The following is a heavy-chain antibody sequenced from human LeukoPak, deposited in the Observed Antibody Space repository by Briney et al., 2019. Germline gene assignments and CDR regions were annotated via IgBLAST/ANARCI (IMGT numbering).Heavy chain of an antibody. J-gene: IGHJ4*02. D-gene: IGHD5-24*01. Sequence: GGSLRLSCAASGFTFSSYAMHWVRQAPGKGLEWVAVISYDGSNKYYADSVKGRFTISRDNSKNTLYLQMNSLRADDTAVYYCANEIRPNDYWGQGTLVTVSS. CDR1: GFTFSSYA. V-gene: IGHV3-30*04. CDR3: ANEIRPNDY. CDR2: ISYDGSNK.